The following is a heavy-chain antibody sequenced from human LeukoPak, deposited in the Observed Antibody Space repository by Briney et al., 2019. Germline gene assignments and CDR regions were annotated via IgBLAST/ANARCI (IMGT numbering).Heavy chain of an antibody. J-gene: IGHJ4*02. CDR2: IYSGGAT. CDR3: ARDIWDGYNYHFDY. V-gene: IGHV3-66*01. D-gene: IGHD5-24*01. CDR1: GFTVSNNY. Sequence: PPGGSLRLSCAASGFTVSNNYMSWVRQAPGKGLEWVSVIYSGGATYYADSVKGRFTISRDNSKNTLYLQMNSLRAEDTAVYYCARDIWDGYNYHFDYWGRGTLVTVSS.